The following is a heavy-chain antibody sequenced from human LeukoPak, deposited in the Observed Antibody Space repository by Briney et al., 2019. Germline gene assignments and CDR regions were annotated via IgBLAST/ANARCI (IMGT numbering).Heavy chain of an antibody. V-gene: IGHV1-18*01. Sequence: ASVKVSCKASGYTFTSYGISWVRQAPGQGLEWMGWISTYNGNTNYAQKLQGRVTMTTDTSTSTAYMELRSLRSDDTAVYYCARDQWVGATSIYYYGIDVWGQGTTVTVSS. CDR1: GYTFTSYG. D-gene: IGHD1-26*01. CDR2: ISTYNGNT. CDR3: ARDQWVGATSIYYYGIDV. J-gene: IGHJ6*02.